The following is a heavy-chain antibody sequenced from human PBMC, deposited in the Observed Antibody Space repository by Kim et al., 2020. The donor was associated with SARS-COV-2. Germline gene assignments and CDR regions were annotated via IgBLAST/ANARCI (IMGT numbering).Heavy chain of an antibody. J-gene: IGHJ4*02. D-gene: IGHD6-13*01. V-gene: IGHV3-7*01. CDR3: TSWRAGHC. Sequence: GGSLRLSCAASGFTFSNYWMSWVRQAPGKGLEWVSNIKRDGSEKFYVDSVRGRFTISRDNAQNSLFLQMNSLRVEDTAVYYCTSWRAGHCWGPGTLVTVSS. CDR2: IKRDGSEK. CDR1: GFTFSNYW.